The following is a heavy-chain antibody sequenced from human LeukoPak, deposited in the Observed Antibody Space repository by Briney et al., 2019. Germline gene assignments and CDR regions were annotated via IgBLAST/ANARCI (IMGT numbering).Heavy chain of an antibody. CDR2: IKSDGST. J-gene: IGHJ1*01. CDR1: GFTFSTYW. Sequence: GGSLRLSCAASGFTFSTYWMHWVRQAPGKGLVWVSLIKSDGSTNYADSVKGRFTISRDNAKHTVSPQMNSLRPEDTGVYYCARAPSEIGGYYPEYFRHWGQGTLVTVSS. CDR3: ARAPSEIGGYYPEYFRH. D-gene: IGHD3-22*01. V-gene: IGHV3-74*01.